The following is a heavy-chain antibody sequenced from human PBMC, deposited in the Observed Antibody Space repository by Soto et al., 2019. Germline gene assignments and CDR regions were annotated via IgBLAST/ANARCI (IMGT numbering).Heavy chain of an antibody. D-gene: IGHD6-13*01. J-gene: IGHJ1*01. V-gene: IGHV3-9*01. CDR3: VKDESINWYSGHFRH. CDR2: INWNSGSI. Sequence: GGSLRLSCAAPGFTFDDYAMHWVRQVPGKGLEWVSGINWNSGSIGYGDSVKGRFAISRDNAKNSLHLQMNSLSAEDTAFYYCVKDESINWYSGHFRHWGQGTLVTVSS. CDR1: GFTFDDYA.